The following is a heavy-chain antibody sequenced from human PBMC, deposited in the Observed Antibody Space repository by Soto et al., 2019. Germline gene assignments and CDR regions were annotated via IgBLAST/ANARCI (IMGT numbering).Heavy chain of an antibody. CDR2: INAGNGNT. CDR1: GYTFTGYA. J-gene: IGHJ4*02. V-gene: IGHV1-3*01. D-gene: IGHD3-22*01. Sequence: SVKVSCKASGYTFTGYAMHWVRQAPGQRLEWMGWINAGNGNTKYLQKFQGRVTITRDTSASTAYMELSSLRSEDTAVYYCARALYYDSSGLDSWGQGSVVTVSS. CDR3: ARALYYDSSGLDS.